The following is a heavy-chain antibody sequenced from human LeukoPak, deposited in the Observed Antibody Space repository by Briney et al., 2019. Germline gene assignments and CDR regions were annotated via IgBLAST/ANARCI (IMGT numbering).Heavy chain of an antibody. CDR1: RYTFTMYG. Sequence: EGSVKVSFKASRYTFTMYGIGWVRPAPGQGVQGLGWISNHNGNTKYAQDLQGGVSMTTDTSTSTAYLELRSMRYDDTSIHYCARDLNYVTLGYDILADVGYYFDYWGQGSLVTASS. J-gene: IGHJ4*02. V-gene: IGHV1-18*01. CDR2: ISNHNGNT. D-gene: IGHD3-9*01. CDR3: ARDLNYVTLGYDILADVGYYFDY.